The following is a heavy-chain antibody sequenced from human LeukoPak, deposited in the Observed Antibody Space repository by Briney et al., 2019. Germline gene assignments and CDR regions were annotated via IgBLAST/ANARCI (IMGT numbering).Heavy chain of an antibody. V-gene: IGHV3-64*04. CDR2: ISSNGGST. CDR3: ASSTLYGAQVY. D-gene: IGHD4-17*01. CDR1: GFTFSRYA. Sequence: TGGSLRLSCSASGFTFSRYAMHWVRQAPGKGLEYVSAISSNGGSTYYGDSVKGRFTISRDNSKNTLYLQMNSLRAEDTAVYYCASSTLYGAQVYWGQGTLVTVSS. J-gene: IGHJ4*02.